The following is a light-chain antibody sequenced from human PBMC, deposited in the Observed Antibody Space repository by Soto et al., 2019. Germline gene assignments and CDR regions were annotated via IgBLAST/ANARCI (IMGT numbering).Light chain of an antibody. J-gene: IGKJ2*01. V-gene: IGKV3-15*01. Sequence: EIVMTQSPVTLSVYPGESVTLSCRASQSISDKSAWYQQKPGQAPRLLMFGASTRGTGIPARFSGSGSGTDFTLTITGLQSEDFAVYYCQQYKSWPYTFGQGTKLEIK. CDR1: QSISDK. CDR2: GAS. CDR3: QQYKSWPYT.